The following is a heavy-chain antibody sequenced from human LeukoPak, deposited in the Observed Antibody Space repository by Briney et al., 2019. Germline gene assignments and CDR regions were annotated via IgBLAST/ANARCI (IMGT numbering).Heavy chain of an antibody. V-gene: IGHV4-34*01. CDR3: AITDTEYYFDY. Sequence: SETLSLTCAVYGGSFSSYYWSWIRQHPGKGLEWIGEINHRGSTNYNPSLKSRVTISIDTSKNQFSLKLSSVTAADTALYYCAITDTEYYFDYWGQGTLVTVSS. J-gene: IGHJ4*02. CDR2: INHRGST. CDR1: GGSFSSYY. D-gene: IGHD5-18*01.